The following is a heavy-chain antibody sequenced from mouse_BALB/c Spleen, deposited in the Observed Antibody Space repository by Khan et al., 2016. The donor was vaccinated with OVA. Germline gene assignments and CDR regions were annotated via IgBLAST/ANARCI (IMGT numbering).Heavy chain of an antibody. Sequence: VELVESGPGLVAPSQSLSITCTVSGFSLTDYGVSWIRQPPGKGLEWLGVIWGGGSTYYNSTLKSRLCIWKDNSKSQVFLKMNSLQTDDTAMYYCAKEDYGRSSFDYWGQGTTLTVSS. J-gene: IGHJ2*01. CDR1: GFSLTDYG. V-gene: IGHV2-6-5*01. D-gene: IGHD1-1*01. CDR2: IWGGGST. CDR3: AKEDYGRSSFDY.